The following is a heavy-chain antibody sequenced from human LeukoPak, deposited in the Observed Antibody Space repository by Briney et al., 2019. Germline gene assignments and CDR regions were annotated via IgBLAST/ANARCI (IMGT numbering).Heavy chain of an antibody. J-gene: IGHJ4*02. CDR2: IKSDGSIT. V-gene: IGHV3-74*01. CDR1: GFTFSGYA. Sequence: PGGSLRLSCAASGFTFSGYAMHWVRQAPGKGLVWVSRIKSDGSITIYADSVMGRFTISRDNARKTLFLEMNSLRAEDSAVYYCARDGFLGPVTAYLDYWGQGTPVTVSS. CDR3: ARDGFLGPVTAYLDY. D-gene: IGHD2-21*02.